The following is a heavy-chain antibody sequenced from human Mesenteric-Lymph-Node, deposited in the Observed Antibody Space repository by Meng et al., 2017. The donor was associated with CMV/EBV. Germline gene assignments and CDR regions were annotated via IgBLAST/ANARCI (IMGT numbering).Heavy chain of an antibody. CDR2: IYYSGST. CDR3: ARYSGSYGNYFDY. Sequence: GSLRLSCTVSGGSISSFYWSWIRQPPGKGLEWIGYIYYSGSTNYNPSLKSRVTISVDTSKNQFSLKLSSVTAADTAVYYCARYSGSYGNYFDYWGQGTLVTVSS. J-gene: IGHJ4*02. CDR1: GGSISSFY. D-gene: IGHD1-26*01. V-gene: IGHV4-59*08.